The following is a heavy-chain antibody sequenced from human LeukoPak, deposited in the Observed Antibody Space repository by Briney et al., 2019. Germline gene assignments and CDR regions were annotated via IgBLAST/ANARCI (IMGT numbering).Heavy chain of an antibody. V-gene: IGHV3-11*01. J-gene: IGHJ3*02. CDR1: GFTFSDYY. Sequence: GGSLRLSCAASGFTFSDYYMSWIRQAPGKGLEWVSYISSSGSTIYYADSVKGRLTISRDNAKNSLYLQMNSLRAEDTAVYYCARDNTPSSGWSRNAFDIWGQGTMVTVSS. CDR3: ARDNTPSSGWSRNAFDI. CDR2: ISSSGSTI. D-gene: IGHD6-19*01.